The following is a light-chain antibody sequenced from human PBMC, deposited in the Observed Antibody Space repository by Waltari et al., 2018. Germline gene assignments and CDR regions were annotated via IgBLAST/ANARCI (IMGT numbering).Light chain of an antibody. Sequence: QSALTQPASVSGSPGQSITISCTGTSSDVGSYNLVSWYQQHPGKAPKVIIYEGNKRPLGVSDRFSGSKSGNTASLTIAGLQAEDEADYYWCSYTGTTTPRLFGGGTKLTVL. J-gene: IGLJ3*02. V-gene: IGLV2-23*01. CDR3: CSYTGTTTPRL. CDR1: SSDVGSYNL. CDR2: EGN.